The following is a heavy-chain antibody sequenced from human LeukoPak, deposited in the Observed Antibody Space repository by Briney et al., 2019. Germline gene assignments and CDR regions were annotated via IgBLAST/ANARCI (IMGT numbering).Heavy chain of an antibody. D-gene: IGHD3-3*01. Sequence: ASVKVSCKASGYTFTSYGISWVRQAPGQGLEWMGWISAYNGNTNYAQKLQGRVTMTTDTSTSTAYMELRSLRSDDTAVYYCARDLVGGITIFGVASDYWGQGTLVPVSS. CDR1: GYTFTSYG. J-gene: IGHJ4*02. V-gene: IGHV1-18*01. CDR2: ISAYNGNT. CDR3: ARDLVGGITIFGVASDY.